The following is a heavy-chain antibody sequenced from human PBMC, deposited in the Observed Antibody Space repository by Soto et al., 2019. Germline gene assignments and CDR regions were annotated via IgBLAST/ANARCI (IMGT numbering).Heavy chain of an antibody. Sequence: SETLSPTCAISGDSVSSNSAAWNWIRQSPSRGLEWLGRTYYRSKWYNDYAVSVKSRITINPDTSKNQFSLQLNSVTPEDTAVYYCARDRGAVAGTYYYYYGMDVWGQGTTVTVSS. CDR2: TYYRSKWYN. J-gene: IGHJ6*02. V-gene: IGHV6-1*01. CDR1: GDSVSSNSAA. CDR3: ARDRGAVAGTYYYYYGMDV. D-gene: IGHD6-19*01.